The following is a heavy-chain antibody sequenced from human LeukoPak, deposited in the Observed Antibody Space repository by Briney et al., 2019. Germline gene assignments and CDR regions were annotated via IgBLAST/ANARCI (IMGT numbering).Heavy chain of an antibody. CDR1: GGSISSGDYY. J-gene: IGHJ4*01. Sequence: SQTLSLTCTVSGGSISSGDYYWSWIRQPPGKGLEWIGYIYHSGSTYYNPSLKSRVTISVDTSKNQFSLKLSSVTALDTAVYYSARQGMLSGTTFYSDYWGHGTLVTVSS. CDR3: ARQGMLSGTTFYSDY. V-gene: IGHV4-30-4*08. D-gene: IGHD1-7*01. CDR2: IYHSGST.